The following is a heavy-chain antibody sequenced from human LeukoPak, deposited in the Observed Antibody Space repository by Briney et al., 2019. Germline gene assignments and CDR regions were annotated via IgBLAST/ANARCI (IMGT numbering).Heavy chain of an antibody. CDR3: ARDGYSSSWYWFDP. CDR1: GYSISSGYD. D-gene: IGHD6-13*01. J-gene: IGHJ5*02. Sequence: SETLSLTCTVSGYSISSGYDWGWIRQPPGKGLEWIGSIYHSGSTYYNPSLKSRVTISVDTSKNQFSLKLSSVTASDTVVYYCARDGYSSSWYWFDPWGQGTLVTVSS. V-gene: IGHV4-38-2*02. CDR2: IYHSGST.